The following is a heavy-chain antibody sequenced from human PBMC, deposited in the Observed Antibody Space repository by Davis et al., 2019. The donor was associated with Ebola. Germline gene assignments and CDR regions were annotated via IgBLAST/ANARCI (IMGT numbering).Heavy chain of an antibody. CDR3: ARTTGHYYYYGMDV. D-gene: IGHD3-9*01. J-gene: IGHJ6*02. CDR1: RRTHSNTS. Sequence: SETLSLTCTVSRRTHSNTSWSWIRQPRGKGLEWIGYIYYSGSTHYHPSLKSRVTISVDKSKNQFSLKLSSVTAADTAVYYCARTTGHYYYYGMDVWGQGTTVTVSS. CDR2: IYYSGST. V-gene: IGHV4-59*08.